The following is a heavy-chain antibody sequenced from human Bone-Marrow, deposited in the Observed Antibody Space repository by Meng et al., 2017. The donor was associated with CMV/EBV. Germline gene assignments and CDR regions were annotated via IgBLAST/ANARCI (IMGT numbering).Heavy chain of an antibody. V-gene: IGHV3-30*02. D-gene: IGHD6-13*01. CDR3: AKDRDSSSWQHYYYGMDV. J-gene: IGHJ6*02. CDR2: IRHDGNYI. Sequence: GGSLRLSCTASGFTFSSYGMPWVRQTPGKGLEWVIFIRHDGNYIFDADSVKGRFTISRDNSKNSLYLQMNSLRAEDTALYYCAKDRDSSSWQHYYYGMDVWGQGTTVTVSS. CDR1: GFTFSSYG.